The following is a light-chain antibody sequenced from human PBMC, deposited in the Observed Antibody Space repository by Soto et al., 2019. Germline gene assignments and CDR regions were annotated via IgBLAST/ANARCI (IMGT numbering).Light chain of an antibody. J-gene: IGKJ2*01. CDR2: AAS. CDR1: QSITNY. Sequence: DIQMTQSPSSLSLSVGDRVTITCRASQSITNYLNWYQQKPGKDPKLLVYAASSLQSGVPSRFSVNGSGTDFTLTISSLQPEDFASYYCQQSDSYPYTFGQGTKLEIK. V-gene: IGKV1-39*01. CDR3: QQSDSYPYT.